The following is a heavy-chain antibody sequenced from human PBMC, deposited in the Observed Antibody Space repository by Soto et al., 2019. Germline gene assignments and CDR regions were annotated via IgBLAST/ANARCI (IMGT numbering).Heavy chain of an antibody. CDR1: GGSVSSGSYY. Sequence: PSETLSLTCTVSGGSVSSGSYYWSWIRQPPGKGLEWIGYIYYSGSTNYNPSLKSRVTISVDTSKNQFSLKLSSVTAADTAVYYCARDVIAVAGIGHWFDPWGQGTLVTVSS. CDR3: ARDVIAVAGIGHWFDP. CDR2: IYYSGST. V-gene: IGHV4-61*01. D-gene: IGHD6-19*01. J-gene: IGHJ5*02.